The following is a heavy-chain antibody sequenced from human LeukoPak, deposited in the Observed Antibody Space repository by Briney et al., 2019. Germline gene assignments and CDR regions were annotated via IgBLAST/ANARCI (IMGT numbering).Heavy chain of an antibody. CDR1: GGSISSYY. V-gene: IGHV4-4*07. D-gene: IGHD6-13*01. CDR3: ARQGYSSSWYGYYYYYYMDV. CDR2: IYTSGST. Sequence: KASETLSLTCTVSGGSISSYYWSWIRQPAGKGLEWIGRIYTSGSTYYNPSLKSRVTISVDTSKNQFSLKLSSVTAADTAVYYCARQGYSSSWYGYYYYYYMDVWGKGTTVTISS. J-gene: IGHJ6*03.